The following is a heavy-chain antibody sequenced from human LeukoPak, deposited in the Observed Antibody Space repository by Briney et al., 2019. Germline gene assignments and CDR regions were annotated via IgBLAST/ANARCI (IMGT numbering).Heavy chain of an antibody. D-gene: IGHD6-19*01. CDR2: INSDGSST. CDR3: AREADSSSGYYNY. J-gene: IGHJ4*02. Sequence: GGSLRLSCAASGFTFINAWMAWVRQAPGKGLVWVSRINSDGSSTSYADSVKGRFTISRDNAKNSLYLQMNSLRAEDTAVYYCAREADSSSGYYNYWGQGTLVTVSS. CDR1: GFTFINAW. V-gene: IGHV3-74*01.